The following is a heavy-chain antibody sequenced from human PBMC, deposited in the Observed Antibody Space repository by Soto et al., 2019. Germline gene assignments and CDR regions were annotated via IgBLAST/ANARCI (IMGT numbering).Heavy chain of an antibody. V-gene: IGHV3-23*01. CDR2: ISGGGGSI. CDR1: GFTFSNYA. D-gene: IGHD6-13*01. J-gene: IGHJ5*02. CDR3: AKGIAAPGTGWFDP. Sequence: EVQLLESGGGLVQPGGSLRLSCAASGFTFSNYAMDWVRQAPGKGLEWVSGISGGGGSIYYADSVKGRFIISRDNSKNTLYLQMNSPRAEDTAIYYCAKGIAAPGTGWFDPWGQGILVTVSS.